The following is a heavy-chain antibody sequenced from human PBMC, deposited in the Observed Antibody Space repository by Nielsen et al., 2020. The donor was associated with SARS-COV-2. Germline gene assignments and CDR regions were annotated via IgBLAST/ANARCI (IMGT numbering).Heavy chain of an antibody. J-gene: IGHJ6*02. CDR1: GFTFSSYG. CDR3: AREGGYYDSSGYYYYYYGMDV. Sequence: GESLKISCAASGFTFSSYGMNWVRQAPGKGLEWVSYISSSSSTIYYADSVKGRFTISRDNAKNSLYLQMNSLRDEDTAVYYCAREGGYYDSSGYYYYYYGMDVWGQGTTVTVSS. CDR2: ISSSSSTI. D-gene: IGHD3-22*01. V-gene: IGHV3-48*02.